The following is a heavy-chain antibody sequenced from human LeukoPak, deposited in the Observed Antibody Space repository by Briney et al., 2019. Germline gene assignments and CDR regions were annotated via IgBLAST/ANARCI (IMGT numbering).Heavy chain of an antibody. CDR3: ARGSNYGAYYYYGMDV. CDR1: GFTFRSYA. J-gene: IGHJ6*02. Sequence: PGGSLRLSCAASGFTFRSYAMNWVRQAPGKGLEWVSSISSSSSYIYYADSVKGRFTISRDNAKNSLYLQMNSLRAEDTAVYYCARGSNYGAYYYYGMDVWGQGTTVTVSS. D-gene: IGHD4-11*01. V-gene: IGHV3-21*01. CDR2: ISSSSSYI.